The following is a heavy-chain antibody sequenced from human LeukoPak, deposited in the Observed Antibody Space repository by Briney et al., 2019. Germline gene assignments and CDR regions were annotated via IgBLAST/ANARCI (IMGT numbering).Heavy chain of an antibody. CDR1: GGSINSYY. D-gene: IGHD3-22*01. CDR3: ARETSTMIDY. V-gene: IGHV4-59*01. CDR2: IYYSGST. J-gene: IGHJ4*02. Sequence: SSETLSLTCTVSGGSINSYYWSWIRQPPGKGLEWFRYIYYSGSTNYNPSLKSRVTISVDTSKNQFSLKLNSVTAADTAVYYCARETSTMIDYWGQGTLVTVSS.